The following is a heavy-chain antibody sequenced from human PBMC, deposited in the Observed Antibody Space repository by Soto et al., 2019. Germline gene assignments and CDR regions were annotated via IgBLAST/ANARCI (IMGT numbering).Heavy chain of an antibody. D-gene: IGHD5-12*01. CDR3: ARVRGYSGYDFGFNWFDP. J-gene: IGHJ5*02. CDR2: IYYSGST. V-gene: IGHV4-31*02. Sequence: SETLSLTXTVSGGSISSGGYYWSWIRQHPGKGLEWIGYIYYSGSTYYNPSLKSRVTISVDTSKNQFSLKLSSVTAADTAVYYCARVRGYSGYDFGFNWFDPWGQGTLVTVSS. CDR1: GGSISSGGYY.